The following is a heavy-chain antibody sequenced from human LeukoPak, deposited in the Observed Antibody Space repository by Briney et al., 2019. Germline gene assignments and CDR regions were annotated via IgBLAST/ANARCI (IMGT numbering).Heavy chain of an antibody. CDR1: GGSISYYY. J-gene: IGHJ4*02. Sequence: PSETLSLTCTVSGGSISYYYWSWIRQPAGKGLEWIGRIYPSGSTNYNPSLKSRVTMSIDMSKNQFSLKLSSVTAADTAVYYCARDDYAGYYFDSWGQGTLVTVSS. CDR3: ARDDYAGYYFDS. V-gene: IGHV4-4*07. D-gene: IGHD3-16*01. CDR2: IYPSGST.